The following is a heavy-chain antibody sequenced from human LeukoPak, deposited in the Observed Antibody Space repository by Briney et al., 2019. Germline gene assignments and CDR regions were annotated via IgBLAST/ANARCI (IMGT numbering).Heavy chain of an antibody. D-gene: IGHD1-26*01. CDR3: ARSDYTTRLDS. CDR2: IYHSATT. CDR1: GGSISGYY. Sequence: SDTLSPTCTVPGGSISGYYWSWIRQPPGKGLEWMGFIYHSATTNYNPSLKSRVTISVDTSKNQFSLKLSSVTAADTAVYYCARSDYTTRLDSWGQGTLVTVSS. J-gene: IGHJ4*02. V-gene: IGHV4-59*07.